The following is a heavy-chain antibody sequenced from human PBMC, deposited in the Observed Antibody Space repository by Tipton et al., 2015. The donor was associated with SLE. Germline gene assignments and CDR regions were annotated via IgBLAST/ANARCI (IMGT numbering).Heavy chain of an antibody. CDR1: GGSISSGTNY. CDR2: IYYSGST. D-gene: IGHD6-19*01. J-gene: IGHJ4*02. Sequence: TLSLTCSVSGGSISSGTNYWDWIRQPPGKGLEWIGTIYYSGSTRYSPSLKSRLTMSVDTSRNQFSLKLSSVTAADTAVYYCARQMEPWLAKWDWGQGTLVTISS. CDR3: ARQMEPWLAKWD. V-gene: IGHV4-39*07.